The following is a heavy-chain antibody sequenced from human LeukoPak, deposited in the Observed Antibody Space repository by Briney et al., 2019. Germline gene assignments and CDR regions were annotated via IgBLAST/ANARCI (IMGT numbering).Heavy chain of an antibody. J-gene: IGHJ5*02. CDR3: ARGDDWFDP. CDR2: INHSGST. CDR1: GFTFSSYG. D-gene: IGHD5-24*01. V-gene: IGHV4-34*01. Sequence: GSLRLSCAASGFTFSSYGMHWIRQPPGKGLEWIGEINHSGSTNYNPSLKSRVTISVDTSKNQFSLKLNSVTAADTAVFYCARGDDWFDPWGQGTLVTVSS.